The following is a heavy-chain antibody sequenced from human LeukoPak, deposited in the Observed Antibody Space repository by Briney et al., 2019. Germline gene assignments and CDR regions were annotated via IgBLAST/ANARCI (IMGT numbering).Heavy chain of an antibody. Sequence: GGSLRLSCAASGFTFSSYGMSWVRQAPGKGLEWVSAISGSGGSTYYADSVKGRFTISRDNAKNSLYLQMNSLRAEDTAVYYCARGSGNYYKAPFDYWGQGTLVTVSS. CDR1: GFTFSSYG. J-gene: IGHJ4*02. CDR3: ARGSGNYYKAPFDY. CDR2: ISGSGGST. V-gene: IGHV3-23*01. D-gene: IGHD3-10*01.